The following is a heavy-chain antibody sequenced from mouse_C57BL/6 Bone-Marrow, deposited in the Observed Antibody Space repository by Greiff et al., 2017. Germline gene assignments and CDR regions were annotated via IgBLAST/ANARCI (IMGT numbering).Heavy chain of an antibody. CDR3: ARRGGYYVSLAY. J-gene: IGHJ3*01. Sequence: QVQLQQPGAELVRPGSSVKLSCKASGYTFTSYWMDWVKQRPGQGLEWIGNIYPSDSETHYNQKFKDKATLTVDKSSRTAYMQLSSLTYEDSAVYYCARRGGYYVSLAYWGQGTLVTVSA. V-gene: IGHV1-61*01. D-gene: IGHD2-3*01. CDR2: IYPSDSET. CDR1: GYTFTSYW.